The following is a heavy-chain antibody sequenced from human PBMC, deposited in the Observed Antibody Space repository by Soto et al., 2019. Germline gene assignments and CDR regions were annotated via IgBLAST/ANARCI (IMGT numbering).Heavy chain of an antibody. D-gene: IGHD2-2*01. J-gene: IGHJ4*02. CDR1: GGSFSGYY. CDR2: GNHSGTP. Sequence: QVQLQQWGAGLLKPSETLSLTCAVYGGSFSGYYWTWIRQSPEKGLEWIGEGNHSGTPYYNPSLKTRVTITVHTPKNQFSLKMSSVTAADAAVYYCARGIGYCSSINCYSSRRLRFDSWGQGTLVTVSS. CDR3: ARGIGYCSSINCYSSRRLRFDS. V-gene: IGHV4-34*01.